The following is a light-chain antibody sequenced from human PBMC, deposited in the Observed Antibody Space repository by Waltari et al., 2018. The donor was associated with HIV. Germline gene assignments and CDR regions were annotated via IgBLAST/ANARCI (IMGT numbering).Light chain of an antibody. J-gene: IGLJ2*01. CDR3: TSYVDNYVVF. CDR1: SNDVGAYDY. V-gene: IGLV2-8*01. Sequence: QSALTQPPSASGSPGQSVTISCTGTSNDVGAYDYVSWYLQHPGRAPKLLIYEVTKRPSGVPERFSGSKSGNTASLTVSGLQAEDDGHYYCTSYVDNYVVFFGGGTKLTVL. CDR2: EVT.